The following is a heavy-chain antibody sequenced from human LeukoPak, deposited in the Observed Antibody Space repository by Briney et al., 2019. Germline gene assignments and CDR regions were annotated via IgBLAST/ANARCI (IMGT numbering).Heavy chain of an antibody. V-gene: IGHV6-1*01. J-gene: IGHJ5*02. Sequence: SQTLSLTCAISGDSVYSNSAAWNSIRQSPSRGLEWLGRTYYRSKWYNDYAVSVKSRITLNPDTSKNQFSLQLSAVTPEDTAVYYCARGPRYNWFDPWGQGTLVTVSS. CDR2: TYYRSKWYN. CDR1: GDSVYSNSAA. CDR3: ARGPRYNWFDP.